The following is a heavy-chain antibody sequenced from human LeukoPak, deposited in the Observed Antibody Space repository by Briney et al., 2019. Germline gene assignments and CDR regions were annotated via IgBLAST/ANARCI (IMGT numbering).Heavy chain of an antibody. D-gene: IGHD5-18*01. V-gene: IGHV3-49*04. J-gene: IGHJ4*02. Sequence: QPGRSLPLSCPASGFTLGDYAMSWACRAPGKGLGWVGFIRSKAYGGTTEYAASVKGRFTISRDDSKSIAYLQMNSLKTEDTAVYYCVRVVTRVIFDYWGQGTLVTVSS. CDR3: VRVVTRVIFDY. CDR2: IRSKAYGGTT. CDR1: GFTLGDYA.